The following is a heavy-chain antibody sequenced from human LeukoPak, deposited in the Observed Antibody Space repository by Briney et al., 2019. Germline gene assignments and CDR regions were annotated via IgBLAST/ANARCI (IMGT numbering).Heavy chain of an antibody. CDR3: AGGVSY. CDR2: IKHDGSVK. J-gene: IGHJ4*02. V-gene: IGHV3-7*04. CDR1: GFSFSTFW. Sequence: GGSLRLSCTASGFSFSTFWMNWVRQAPGKGLEWVANIKHDGSVKYYVDSVKGRFTISRDNAMQSVYLQMNSLRAEDTAVYYCAGGVSYWGRGTLVTVSS.